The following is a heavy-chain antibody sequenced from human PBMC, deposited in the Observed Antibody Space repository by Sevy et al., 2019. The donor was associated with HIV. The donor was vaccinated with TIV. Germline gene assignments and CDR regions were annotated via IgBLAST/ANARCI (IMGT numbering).Heavy chain of an antibody. CDR3: ARYDYGDYVIDY. CDR1: GGSISSSSYY. J-gene: IGHJ4*02. CDR2: IYYSGST. D-gene: IGHD4-17*01. Sequence: SKTLSLTCTVSGGSISSSSYYWGWIRQPPGKGLEWIGSIYYSGSTYYNPSLKSRVTISVDTSKNQFCLKLSSVTAADTAVYYCARYDYGDYVIDYWGQGTLVTVSS. V-gene: IGHV4-39*01.